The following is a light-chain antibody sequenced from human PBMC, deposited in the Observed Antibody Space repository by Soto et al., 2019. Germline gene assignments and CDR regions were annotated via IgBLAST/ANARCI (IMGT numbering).Light chain of an antibody. V-gene: IGKV1-33*01. CDR1: QDISNY. CDR3: QQYDNLRCT. CDR2: DAS. J-gene: IGKJ2*02. Sequence: DIQMTQSPSSLSASVGDRVTITCQASQDISNYLNWYQQKPGKAPKLLIYDASNLETGVPSRFSGSGSGTDVTFTISSLQPEDIATYYCQQYDNLRCTFGQGTKLEIK.